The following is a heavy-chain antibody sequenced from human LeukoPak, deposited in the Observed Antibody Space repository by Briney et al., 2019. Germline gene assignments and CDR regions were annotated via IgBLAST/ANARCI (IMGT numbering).Heavy chain of an antibody. CDR1: GFTFSTYA. J-gene: IGHJ4*02. CDR2: ISYDGSNK. Sequence: GRSLRLSCAASGFTFSTYAMHWVRQGPGKGLEWVAVISYDGSNKYYADSVKGRFTISRDNSKNTLFLQMNSLRAEDTAVYYCATVRGASSRWYIDYWGQGTLVTVSS. V-gene: IGHV3-30-3*01. CDR3: ATVRGASSRWYIDY. D-gene: IGHD6-13*01.